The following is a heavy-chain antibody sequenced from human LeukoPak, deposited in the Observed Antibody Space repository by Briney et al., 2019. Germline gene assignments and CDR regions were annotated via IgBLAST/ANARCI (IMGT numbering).Heavy chain of an antibody. CDR1: GFTFSNSG. Sequence: GGSLRLSCAASGFTFSNSGTSWIRHAPGQGLGWVANIKQDGSEKYYVDSVKGRFTISRDNARNSQHLQLNSLRAEDTAVYYCARDFHWGQGTLVTVSS. CDR2: IKQDGSEK. V-gene: IGHV3-7*05. D-gene: IGHD2/OR15-2a*01. J-gene: IGHJ4*02. CDR3: ARDFH.